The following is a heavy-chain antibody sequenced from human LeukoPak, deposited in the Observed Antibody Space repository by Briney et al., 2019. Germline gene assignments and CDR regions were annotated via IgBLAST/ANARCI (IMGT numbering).Heavy chain of an antibody. CDR2: IYHSGST. CDR3: ARDRQTAMVRGQTKQVVVTPFDY. Sequence: SETLSLTCAVSGYSISSGYYWGWIRQPPGKGLEWIGSIYHSGSTYYNPSLKSRVTISVDTSKNQFSLKLSSVTAADTAVYYCARDRQTAMVRGQTKQVVVTPFDYWGQGTLVTVSS. J-gene: IGHJ4*02. CDR1: GYSISSGYY. D-gene: IGHD5-18*01. V-gene: IGHV4-38-2*02.